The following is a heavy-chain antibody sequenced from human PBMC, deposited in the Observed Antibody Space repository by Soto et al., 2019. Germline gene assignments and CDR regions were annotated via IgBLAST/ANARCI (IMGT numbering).Heavy chain of an antibody. J-gene: IGHJ6*02. CDR3: ARGSVVANSGYYYGMDV. D-gene: IGHD2-15*01. CDR2: ISYDGSNR. CDR1: GFTFSTYA. Sequence: GGSLRLSCAASGFTFSTYAVHWVRQAPGKGLEWVAVISYDGSNRYYADSVKGRFTISRDNSKNTLYLQMNSLRAEDTAVYYCARGSVVANSGYYYGMDVWGQGTTVTVSS. V-gene: IGHV3-30-3*01.